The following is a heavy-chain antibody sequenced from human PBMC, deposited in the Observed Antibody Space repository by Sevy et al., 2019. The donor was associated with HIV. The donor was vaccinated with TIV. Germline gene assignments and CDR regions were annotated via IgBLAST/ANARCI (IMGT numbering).Heavy chain of an antibody. CDR1: GFTFGKAW. J-gene: IGHJ4*02. V-gene: IGHV3-15*01. CDR3: TTKKDFWSGYFYFDY. D-gene: IGHD3-3*01. CDR2: IKSNTDGGTT. Sequence: GGSLRLSCAASGFTFGKAWMSWVRQAPGKGLEWVGRIKSNTDGGTTDYAEPVKGRFTISRDDSKNTLYLQVNSLKTDDTAVYYCTTKKDFWSGYFYFDYWGQGTLVTVSS.